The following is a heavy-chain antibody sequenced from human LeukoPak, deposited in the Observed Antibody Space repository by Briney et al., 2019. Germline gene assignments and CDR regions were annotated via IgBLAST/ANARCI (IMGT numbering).Heavy chain of an antibody. D-gene: IGHD4-11*01. CDR1: GGSINSYY. CDR2: IYYSGST. V-gene: IGHV4-59*08. Sequence: SSETLSLTCTVSGGSINSYYWSWIRQPPGKGLEWIGYIYYSGSTNYNPSLKSRLTTSVDTSKNQFSLKLSSVTAADTAVYYCARHRPDYSNYACAFDIWGQGTMLTVSS. CDR3: ARHRPDYSNYACAFDI. J-gene: IGHJ3*02.